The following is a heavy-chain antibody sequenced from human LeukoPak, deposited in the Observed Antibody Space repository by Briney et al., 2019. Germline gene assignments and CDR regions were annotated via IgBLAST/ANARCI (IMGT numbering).Heavy chain of an antibody. CDR3: ASEGRYYDSSGYEYFQH. D-gene: IGHD3-22*01. V-gene: IGHV4-61*02. CDR1: GGSISSGRYY. CDR2: IYTSGST. J-gene: IGHJ1*01. Sequence: PSQTLSLTCTVSGGSISSGRYYWSWIRQPAGKGLEWIGRIYTSGSTTYNPSLRSRLTMSVDTSKNQFSLKLSSVAAADTAIYYCASEGRYYDSSGYEYFQHWGQGTLVTVSS.